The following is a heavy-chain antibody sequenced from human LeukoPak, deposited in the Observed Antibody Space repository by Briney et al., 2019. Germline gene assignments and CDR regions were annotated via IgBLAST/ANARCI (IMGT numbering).Heavy chain of an antibody. J-gene: IGHJ4*02. CDR1: GFTVSSNY. CDR3: ARAAPGCSTDPAFDY. D-gene: IGHD4/OR15-4a*01. CDR2: IYSGGNT. Sequence: GGSLRLSCAVSGFTVSSNYMSWVRQAPGKGLEWVSFIYSGGNTYYADSVKARFTIPRDNSKNTLYLKMHSLRAEDTAVYYCARAAPGCSTDPAFDYWGQGTLVTVSS. V-gene: IGHV3-53*01.